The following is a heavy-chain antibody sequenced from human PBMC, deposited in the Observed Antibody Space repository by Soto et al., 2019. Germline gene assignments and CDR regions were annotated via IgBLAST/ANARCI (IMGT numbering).Heavy chain of an antibody. J-gene: IGHJ4*02. Sequence: ASVKVSCKASGYTFTSYLISWVRQAPGQGLEWMGWISAYNGNTNYAQKLQGRATMTTATSTSTAYLELRSLRSDDTAVYYCTRDNSSSSAYWGKGTLVTVSP. CDR2: ISAYNGNT. CDR3: TRDNSSSSAY. D-gene: IGHD6-13*01. V-gene: IGHV1-18*01. CDR1: GYTFTSYL.